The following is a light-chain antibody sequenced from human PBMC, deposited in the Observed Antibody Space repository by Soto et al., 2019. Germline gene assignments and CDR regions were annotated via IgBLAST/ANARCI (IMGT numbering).Light chain of an antibody. J-gene: IGKJ4*01. Sequence: DIVMTQSPDSLAVSLGERATINCKSSQSVLYSSNNKNYLAWYQKKPGQPPKLLLYWASTRESGVPDRFSGSGSGTDFTLTISSLQAEDVAVYYCQQYYSPPLTFGGGTEVEIK. CDR3: QQYYSPPLT. CDR1: QSVLYSSNNKNY. V-gene: IGKV4-1*01. CDR2: WAS.